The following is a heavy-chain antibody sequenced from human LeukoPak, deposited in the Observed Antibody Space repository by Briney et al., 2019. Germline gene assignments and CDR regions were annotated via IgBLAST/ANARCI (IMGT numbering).Heavy chain of an antibody. CDR1: GYSISSGYY. CDR2: IYHSGST. CDR3: ARLETTVVTHFDY. D-gene: IGHD4-23*01. V-gene: IGHV4-38-2*01. Sequence: PSETPSLTCAVSGYSISSGYYWGWIRQPPGKGLEWIGSIYHSGSTYYNPSLKSRVTISVDTSKNQFSLKLSSVTAADTAVYYCARLETTVVTHFDYWGQGTLVTVSS. J-gene: IGHJ4*02.